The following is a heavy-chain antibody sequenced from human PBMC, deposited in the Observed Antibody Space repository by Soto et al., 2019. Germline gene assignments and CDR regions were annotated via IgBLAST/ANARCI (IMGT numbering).Heavy chain of an antibody. CDR3: AGDILTGYYRFFDY. D-gene: IGHD3-9*01. CDR2: IYYSGST. V-gene: IGHV4-39*02. J-gene: IGHJ4*02. CDR1: GGSISSSSYY. Sequence: SETLSLTCTVSGGSISSSSYYWGWIRQPPGKGLEWIGSIYYSGSTYYNPSLKSRVTISVDTSKNQFSLKLSSVTAADTAVYYCAGDILTGYYRFFDYWGQGTLVT.